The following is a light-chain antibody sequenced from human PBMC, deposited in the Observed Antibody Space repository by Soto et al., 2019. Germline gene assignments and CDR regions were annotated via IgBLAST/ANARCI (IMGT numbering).Light chain of an antibody. CDR3: QQYGSSPST. CDR1: QIISSNY. Sequence: EIVLTQSPGTLSLSPGERATLSCWASQIISSNYLAWYQQKPGQAPRLLVYGASSRATGIPDRFSGSGSGTDFTLTLRRLEAEDFATYYCQQYGSSPSTFGQGTRLDMK. V-gene: IGKV3-20*01. CDR2: GAS. J-gene: IGKJ5*01.